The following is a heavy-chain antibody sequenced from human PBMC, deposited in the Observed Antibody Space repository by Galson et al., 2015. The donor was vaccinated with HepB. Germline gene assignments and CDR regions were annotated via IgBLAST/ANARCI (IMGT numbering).Heavy chain of an antibody. V-gene: IGHV3-64*04. CDR2: ISSIGGRT. Sequence: SLRLSCAASGFTFRSYAMHWVRQAPGKGLEYVSAISSIGGRTYYADSVKGRFTISRDNSKNTLYLQLNSLRSEDTAVYYCARDSRAQMAQHASHSSSSWYLYFQHWGQGTLVTVSS. CDR3: ARDSRAQMAQHASHSSSSWYLYFQH. J-gene: IGHJ1*01. CDR1: GFTFRSYA. D-gene: IGHD6-13*01.